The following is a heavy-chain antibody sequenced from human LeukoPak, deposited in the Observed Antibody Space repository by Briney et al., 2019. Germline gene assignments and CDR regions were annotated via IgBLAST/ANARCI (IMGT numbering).Heavy chain of an antibody. V-gene: IGHV1-69*13. D-gene: IGHD1-14*01. CDR2: IIPIFGTA. Sequence: GASVKVSCKASGGTFSSYAIGWVRQAPGQGLEWMGGIIPIFGTANYAQKFQGRVTITADESTSTAYMELSSLRSEDTAVYYCARDIARPLVNPSLTLMKIDYWGQGTLVTVSS. J-gene: IGHJ4*02. CDR3: ARDIARPLVNPSLTLMKIDY. CDR1: GGTFSSYA.